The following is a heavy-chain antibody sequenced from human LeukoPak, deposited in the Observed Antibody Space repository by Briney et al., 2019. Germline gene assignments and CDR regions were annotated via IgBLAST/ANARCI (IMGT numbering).Heavy chain of an antibody. D-gene: IGHD3-10*01. Sequence: ASVKVSCKASGGTFSSYAISWVRQAPGQGLEWMGGIIPIFGTANYAQKFQGRVTITADKSTSTAYMELSSLRSEDTAVYYCARGGSGSLYYYYYMDVWGKGTTVTVSS. CDR3: ARGGSGSLYYYYYMDV. CDR2: IIPIFGTA. CDR1: GGTFSSYA. J-gene: IGHJ6*03. V-gene: IGHV1-69*06.